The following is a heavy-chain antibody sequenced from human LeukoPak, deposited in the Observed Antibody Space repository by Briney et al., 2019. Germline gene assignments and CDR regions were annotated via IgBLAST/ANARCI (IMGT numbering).Heavy chain of an antibody. D-gene: IGHD6-19*01. CDR2: IYHSGST. J-gene: IGHJ6*03. CDR3: ARDSSGYYMDV. CDR1: GGSISSGGYY. V-gene: IGHV4-30-2*01. Sequence: PSETLSLTCTVSGGSISSGGYYWSWIRQPPGKGLEWIGYIYHSGSTYYNPSLKSRVTISVDRSKNQFSLKLSSVTAADTAVYYCARDSSGYYMDVWGKGTTVTVSS.